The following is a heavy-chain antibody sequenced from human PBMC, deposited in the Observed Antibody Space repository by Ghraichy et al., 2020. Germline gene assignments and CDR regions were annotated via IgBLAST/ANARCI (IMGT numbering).Heavy chain of an antibody. CDR3: ARSAIYDYVWGSYRPLDYYMDV. J-gene: IGHJ6*03. Sequence: GPTLVKPTETLTLTCTVSGFSLSNARMGVSWIRQPPGKALEWLAHIFSNDEKSYSTSLKSRLTISKDTSKSQVVLTMTNMDPVDTATYYCARSAIYDYVWGSYRPLDYYMDVWGKGTTVTVSS. V-gene: IGHV2-26*01. D-gene: IGHD3-16*02. CDR1: GFSLSNARMG. CDR2: IFSNDEK.